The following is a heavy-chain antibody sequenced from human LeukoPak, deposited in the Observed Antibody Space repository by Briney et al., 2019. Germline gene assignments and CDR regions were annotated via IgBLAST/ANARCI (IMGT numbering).Heavy chain of an antibody. CDR1: GFTVSSNY. V-gene: IGHV3-74*01. J-gene: IGHJ4*02. CDR2: MNGEGTTI. CDR3: ATARNFRFEY. D-gene: IGHD1-7*01. Sequence: GGSPRLSCAASGFTVSSNYMSWVRQAPGKGLMWVSRMNGEGTTIDYADSVKGRFTVSRDYAKNTLFLQMNNLRTEDTALYFCATARNFRFEYWGQGSLVIVSA.